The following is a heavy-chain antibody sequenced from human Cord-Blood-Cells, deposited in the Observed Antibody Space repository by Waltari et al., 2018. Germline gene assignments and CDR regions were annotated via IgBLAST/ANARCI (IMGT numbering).Heavy chain of an antibody. CDR2: INHRGST. V-gene: IGHV4-34*01. D-gene: IGHD2-8*02. CDR3: ARDGCTGGVCYNDAFDI. CDR1: GGSFSGYY. Sequence: QVQLQQWGAGLLKPSETLSLTCAVYGGSFSGYYWSWIRQPPGKGLEWIGVINHRGSTNYNPSLKSRVTISVDTSKNQFSLKLSAVTAADTAVYYCARDGCTGGVCYNDAFDIWGQGTMVTVSS. J-gene: IGHJ3*02.